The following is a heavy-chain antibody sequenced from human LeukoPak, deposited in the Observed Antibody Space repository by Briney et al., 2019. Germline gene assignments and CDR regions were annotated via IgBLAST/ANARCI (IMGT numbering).Heavy chain of an antibody. CDR2: ISGGGGST. Sequence: GGSLRFSCSASGFTFSSYAMSWVRQAPGVGLEWVSAISGGGGSTWYADSVKGRFTISRDNSKNTLYMQMDSLRAEDTAVYYCAKDSYDSSGSRYDYWGQGTLVTVSS. J-gene: IGHJ4*02. CDR3: AKDSYDSSGSRYDY. V-gene: IGHV3-23*01. CDR1: GFTFSSYA. D-gene: IGHD3-22*01.